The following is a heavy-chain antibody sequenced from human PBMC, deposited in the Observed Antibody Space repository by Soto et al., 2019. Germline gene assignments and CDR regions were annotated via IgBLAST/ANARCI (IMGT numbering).Heavy chain of an antibody. Sequence: EVQLVESGGGLVQPGGSLRLSCAASGFTFSSYWMHWVRQAPGKGLVWVSRINSDGSSTSYADSVKGRFTISRDNAKNTLYLQMNSRRAEDTAVYYCARAGYCSGGSCPHYYYGMDVWGQGTTVTVSS. CDR1: GFTFSSYW. CDR3: ARAGYCSGGSCPHYYYGMDV. D-gene: IGHD2-15*01. V-gene: IGHV3-74*01. J-gene: IGHJ6*02. CDR2: INSDGSST.